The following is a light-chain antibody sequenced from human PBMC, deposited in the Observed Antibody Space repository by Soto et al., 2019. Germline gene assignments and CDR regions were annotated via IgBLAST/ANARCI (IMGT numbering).Light chain of an antibody. CDR2: EDN. J-gene: IGLJ2*01. V-gene: IGLV6-57*04. Sequence: NFMLTQPHSVSESPGKTVTISCTRSSGSIASNYVQWYQQRPGSAPTTVIYEDNERPSGVPDRFSGSLDRSSNSASLTISGLKTEDEADYYCQSYDSTNVVFGGGTKLTVL. CDR1: SGSIASNY. CDR3: QSYDSTNVV.